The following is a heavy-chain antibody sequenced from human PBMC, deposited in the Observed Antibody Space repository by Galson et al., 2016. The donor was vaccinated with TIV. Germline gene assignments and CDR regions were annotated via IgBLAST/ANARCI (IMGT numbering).Heavy chain of an antibody. Sequence: SLRLSCAASGFTFTDYYMSWVRQAPGKGLEWISYTSSSGDAVYYADSVKGRFTISRDNAKDSLYLQMNSLRAEDTAIYFCAREKQHTYAFLYYYYIDVWGKGTTVTVSS. J-gene: IGHJ6*03. CDR1: GFTFTDYY. V-gene: IGHV3-11*01. CDR2: TSSSGDAV. CDR3: AREKQHTYAFLYYYYIDV. D-gene: IGHD3-16*01.